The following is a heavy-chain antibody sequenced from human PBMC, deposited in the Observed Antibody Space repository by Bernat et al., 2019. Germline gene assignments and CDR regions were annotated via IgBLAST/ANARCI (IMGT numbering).Heavy chain of an antibody. Sequence: QVQLVQSGAEVKKPGASVKVSCKASGYTFTSYYMHWVRQAPGQGLEWMGIINPSGGSTSYAQKFQGRVTMTRDTSTSTVYMELSSLRSEDTAVYYCARDGPNVDYPYYDSSGYYLDYWGQGTLVTVSS. CDR1: GYTFTSYY. V-gene: IGHV1-46*03. D-gene: IGHD3-22*01. CDR2: INPSGGST. J-gene: IGHJ4*02. CDR3: ARDGPNVDYPYYDSSGYYLDY.